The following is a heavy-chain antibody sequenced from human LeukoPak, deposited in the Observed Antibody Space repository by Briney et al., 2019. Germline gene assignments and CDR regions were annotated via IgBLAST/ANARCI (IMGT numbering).Heavy chain of an antibody. CDR2: INWNGGST. CDR3: ARATSQGYGDLPDY. D-gene: IGHD4-17*01. V-gene: IGHV3-20*04. CDR1: GFTFSSYS. Sequence: PGGSLRLSCAASGFTFSSYSMNWVRQAPGKGLEWVSGINWNGGSTGYADSVKGRFTISRDNAKNSLYLQMNSLRAEDTALYYCARATSQGYGDLPDYWGQGTLVTASS. J-gene: IGHJ4*02.